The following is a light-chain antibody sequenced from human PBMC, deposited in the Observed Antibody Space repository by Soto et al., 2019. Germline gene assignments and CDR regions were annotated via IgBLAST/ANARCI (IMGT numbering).Light chain of an antibody. CDR2: DVS. CDR3: SSYTTSNTRQIA. J-gene: IGLJ1*01. CDR1: SSDVGGYNY. V-gene: IGLV2-14*01. Sequence: QSVLTPPASVSGSPGQSITISCTGTSSDVGGYNYVSWYQQHPGKAPKFMIYDVSNRPSGVSNRFSGSKSGNTASLTISGLQAEDEADYYCSSYTTSNTRQIAFGTGTKVTVL.